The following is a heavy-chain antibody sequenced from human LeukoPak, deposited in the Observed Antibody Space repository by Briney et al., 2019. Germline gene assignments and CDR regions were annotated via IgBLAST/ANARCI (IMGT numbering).Heavy chain of an antibody. J-gene: IGHJ4*02. V-gene: IGHV3-7*01. CDR1: GFTFSGHW. CDR3: TRDRSRAEDD. CDR2: INQGGSDK. Sequence: GGSLRLSCAASGFTFSGHWMSWVRQAPGRGLKWVANINQGGSDKYYVDSVKGRFTISRDNANNLLYLQMNSLRGEDTAVYYCTRDRSRAEDDWGQGTLVTVSS. D-gene: IGHD1-14*01.